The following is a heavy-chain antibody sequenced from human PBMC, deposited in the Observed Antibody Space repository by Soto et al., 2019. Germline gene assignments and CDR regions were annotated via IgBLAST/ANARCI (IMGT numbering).Heavy chain of an antibody. CDR3: ARVPYDYIWGSYRAFDY. V-gene: IGHV1-8*01. J-gene: IGHJ4*02. D-gene: IGHD3-16*02. CDR1: GYTFTSYD. Sequence: QVQLVQSGAEVKKPGASVKVSCKASGYTFTSYDINWVRQATGQGLEWMGWMNPNSGNTGYAQKFQGRVTMTRNTSISIAYMELSSLRSEDTAVYYCARVPYDYIWGSYRAFDYWGQGTLVTVSS. CDR2: MNPNSGNT.